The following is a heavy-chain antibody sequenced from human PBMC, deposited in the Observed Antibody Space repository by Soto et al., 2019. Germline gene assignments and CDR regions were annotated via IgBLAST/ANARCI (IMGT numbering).Heavy chain of an antibody. CDR2: INSDGSST. V-gene: IGHV3-74*01. CDR3: ARETRYDSSGYYYEGFDY. CDR1: GFTFSNYW. J-gene: IGHJ4*02. D-gene: IGHD3-22*01. Sequence: EVQLVESGGGLVQPGGSLRLSCAASGFTFSNYWMHWVRQAPGKGLVWVSRINSDGSSTSYADLVKGRFTISRDNAKNTLSLQMTSLRAEDTAVYYCARETRYDSSGYYYEGFDYWGQGTLVTVSS.